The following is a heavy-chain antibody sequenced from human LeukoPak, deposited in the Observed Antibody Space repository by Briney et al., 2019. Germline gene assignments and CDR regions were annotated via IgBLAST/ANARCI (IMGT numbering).Heavy chain of an antibody. J-gene: IGHJ6*04. CDR2: INHSGNT. Sequence: SSETLSLTCAVYGGSFSGYYWSWIRQPPGKGLEWIGEINHSGNTNYNPSLRSQATISVDTSRNQFSLRLSAVTAADTAVYYSVRVRADGSGSYYRLYYYGMDGWGKGTTVTVSS. CDR1: GGSFSGYY. CDR3: VRVRADGSGSYYRLYYYGMDG. V-gene: IGHV4-34*01. D-gene: IGHD3-10*01.